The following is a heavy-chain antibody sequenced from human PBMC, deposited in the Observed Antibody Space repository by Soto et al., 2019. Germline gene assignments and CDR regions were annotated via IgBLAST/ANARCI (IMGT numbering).Heavy chain of an antibody. V-gene: IGHV1-18*01. CDR3: ARGGYYGSGSYYIYFDF. CDR2: ISTHNGNT. J-gene: IGHJ4*02. CDR1: GYTFIRYG. Sequence: ASVKVSCKASGYTFIRYGISWVRQAPGQGLEWMGWISTHNGNTNYAQNLQGRVTMTTDTPTSTAYMELRSLRSDDTAVYFCARGGYYGSGSYYIYFDFWGQGTPVTVSS. D-gene: IGHD3-10*01.